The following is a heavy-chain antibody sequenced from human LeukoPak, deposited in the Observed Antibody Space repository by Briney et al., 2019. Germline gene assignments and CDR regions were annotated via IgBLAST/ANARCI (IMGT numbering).Heavy chain of an antibody. CDR3: AKQFLGAN. D-gene: IGHD4/OR15-4a*01. CDR1: GFIFSSLA. CDR2: INAVDANT. V-gene: IGHV3-23*01. Sequence: GGSLRLSCAASGFIFSSLAMTWVRQAPGKGLEWVSTINAVDANTYYADSVKGRFAVSRDNSRNTLYLQMNSLRAEDTAVYYCAKQFLGANWGQGTLVIVSS. J-gene: IGHJ4*02.